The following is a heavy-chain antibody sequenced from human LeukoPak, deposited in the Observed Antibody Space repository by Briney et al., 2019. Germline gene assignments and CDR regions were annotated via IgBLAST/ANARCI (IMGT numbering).Heavy chain of an antibody. D-gene: IGHD2-15*01. CDR1: GYTFTGYY. J-gene: IGHJ3*02. CDR2: INPNSGGT. CDR3: AREVVAGEIDAFDI. Sequence: ASVNVSCKASGYTFTGYYMHWVRQAPGQGLAWMGWINPNSGGTNYAQKFQGRVTMTRDTSISTAYMELSRLRSDDTAVYYCAREVVAGEIDAFDIWGQGTMVSVSS. V-gene: IGHV1-2*02.